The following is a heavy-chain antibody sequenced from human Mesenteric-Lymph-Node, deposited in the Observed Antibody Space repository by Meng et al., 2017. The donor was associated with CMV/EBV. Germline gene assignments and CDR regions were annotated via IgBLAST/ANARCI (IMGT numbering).Heavy chain of an antibody. D-gene: IGHD1-14*01. CDR3: ARRDNINYIMDV. CDR1: GYSFTNYW. J-gene: IGHJ6*02. Sequence: KVSCKGSGYSFTNYWIAWVRQMPGKGLEWMGIIHPGDSDTRYSPSFQGQVTISADKSISTAYLQWSTLKASDTAMYYCARRDNINYIMDVWGQGTTVTVSS. V-gene: IGHV5-51*01. CDR2: IHPGDSDT.